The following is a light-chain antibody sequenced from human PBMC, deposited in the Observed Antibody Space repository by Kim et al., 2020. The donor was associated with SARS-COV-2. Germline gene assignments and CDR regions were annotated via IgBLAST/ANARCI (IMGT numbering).Light chain of an antibody. Sequence: DIQMTQSPSSLSASVGDRVTITCRASQSISSYLNWYQQTPGKAPKLLVYAASSLQTGVPSRFRGRGSGTDFTLTISSLQPEDFVTYYCQQSHTTPWTFGQGTKVDIK. CDR1: QSISSY. CDR2: AAS. J-gene: IGKJ1*01. V-gene: IGKV1-39*01. CDR3: QQSHTTPWT.